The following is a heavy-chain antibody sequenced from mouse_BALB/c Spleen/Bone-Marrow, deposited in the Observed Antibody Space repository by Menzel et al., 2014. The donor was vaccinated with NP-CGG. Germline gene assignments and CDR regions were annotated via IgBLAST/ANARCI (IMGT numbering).Heavy chain of an antibody. Sequence: LLESGAELAKPGASLKMSCKASGYTFTSYWMHWVKQRPGQGLEWIGYINPSTDYTEYNQKFKDKATLTADKSSSTAVMQLSSLTSEDSAVYYCARRAYGGSYGFAYWGQGTLVTVSA. CDR1: GYTFTSYW. V-gene: IGHV1-7*01. D-gene: IGHD1-1*01. CDR2: INPSTDYT. J-gene: IGHJ3*01. CDR3: ARRAYGGSYGFAY.